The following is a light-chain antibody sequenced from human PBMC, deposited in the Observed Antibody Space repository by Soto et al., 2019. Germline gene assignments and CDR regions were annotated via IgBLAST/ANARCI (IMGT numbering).Light chain of an antibody. Sequence: QSALTQPASVSVSPGQSITISCTGTSSDVGGYNYVSWYQQHPGKAPKLMIYEVSNRPSGVSNRFSGSKSCNTASLTISGLQAEDEADYYCSSYTSSSTYVFGTGTKLTVL. J-gene: IGLJ1*01. CDR1: SSDVGGYNY. CDR3: SSYTSSSTYV. V-gene: IGLV2-14*01. CDR2: EVS.